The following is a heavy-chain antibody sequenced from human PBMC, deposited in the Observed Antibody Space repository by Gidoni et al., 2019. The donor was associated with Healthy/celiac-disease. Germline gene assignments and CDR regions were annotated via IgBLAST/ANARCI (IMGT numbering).Heavy chain of an antibody. Sequence: QVQLVQSGAEVKKPGSSVEVSCKASGCPFSSYAISWVRQAPGQGLEWRGGIIPICGTANYAQKFQGRVTITADESTSTAYMELSSLRSEDTAVYYCAREGGDPEYYYGMDVWGQGTTVTVSS. CDR3: AREGGDPEYYYGMDV. J-gene: IGHJ6*02. CDR1: GCPFSSYA. V-gene: IGHV1-69*01. D-gene: IGHD1-26*01. CDR2: IIPICGTA.